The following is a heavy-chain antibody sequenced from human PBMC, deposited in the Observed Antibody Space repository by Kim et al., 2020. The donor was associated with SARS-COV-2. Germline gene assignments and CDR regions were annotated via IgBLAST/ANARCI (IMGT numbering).Heavy chain of an antibody. J-gene: IGHJ2*01. D-gene: IGHD6-19*01. Sequence: KGRFPISRDNSKNTLYLQMNSLRAEDTAVYYCARGSPPIAVAGYWYFDLWGRGTLVTVSS. V-gene: IGHV3-30*01. CDR3: ARGSPPIAVAGYWYFDL.